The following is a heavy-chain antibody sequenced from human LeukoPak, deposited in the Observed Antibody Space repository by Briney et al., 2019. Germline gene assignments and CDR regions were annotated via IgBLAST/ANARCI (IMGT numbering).Heavy chain of an antibody. CDR3: ASGVYGMISRAFDI. J-gene: IGHJ3*02. CDR2: IIPIFGTA. Sequence: ASVKVSCKASGYTFTGYYMHWVRQAPGQGLEWMGGIIPIFGTANYAQKFQGRVTITADKSTSTAYMELSSLRSENTAVYYCASGVYGMISRAFDIWGQGTMVTVSS. V-gene: IGHV1-69*06. D-gene: IGHD4-17*01. CDR1: GYTFTGYY.